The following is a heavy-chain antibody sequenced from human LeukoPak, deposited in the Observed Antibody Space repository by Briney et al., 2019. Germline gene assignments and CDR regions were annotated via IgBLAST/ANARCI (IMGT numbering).Heavy chain of an antibody. CDR2: ISSSGSYI. Sequence: GGSLRLSCAASGFTFSDYYMSWIRQAPGKGPEWVSFISSSGSYIHYADSVKGRFTISRDNAKNSLYPQVNSLRAEDTAVYYCARDPLTLYDYYMDVWGKGTTVTVSS. CDR1: GFTFSDYY. V-gene: IGHV3-11*06. J-gene: IGHJ6*03. D-gene: IGHD3-9*01. CDR3: ARDPLTLYDYYMDV.